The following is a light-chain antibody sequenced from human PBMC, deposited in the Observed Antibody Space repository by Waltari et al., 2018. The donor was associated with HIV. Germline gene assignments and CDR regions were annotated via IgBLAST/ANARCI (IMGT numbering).Light chain of an antibody. J-gene: IGLJ1*01. CDR1: RSNIGSIT. V-gene: IGLV1-44*01. CDR2: SNN. Sequence: QPVLTQPPSASGTPGQRVTISCSGSRSNIGSITVNWYQQLPGTAPKLLIYSNNQRPSGVPDRFSGSKSGTSASLAISGLQSEDEADYYCAAWDDSLNGAYVFGTGTKVTVL. CDR3: AAWDDSLNGAYV.